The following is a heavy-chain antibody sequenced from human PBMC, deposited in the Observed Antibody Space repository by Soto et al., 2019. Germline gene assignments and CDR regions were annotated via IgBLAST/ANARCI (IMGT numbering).Heavy chain of an antibody. CDR2: IIPIFGTA. V-gene: IGHV1-69*13. D-gene: IGHD1-26*01. CDR1: GGTFSSYA. J-gene: IGHJ4*02. Sequence: GASVKVSCKASGGTFSSYAISWVRQAPGQGLEWMGGIIPIFGTANYAQKFQGRVTITADESTSTAYMELSSLRSEDTAVYYCARDHHPSSGSYPDWGQGTLVTVSS. CDR3: ARDHHPSSGSYPD.